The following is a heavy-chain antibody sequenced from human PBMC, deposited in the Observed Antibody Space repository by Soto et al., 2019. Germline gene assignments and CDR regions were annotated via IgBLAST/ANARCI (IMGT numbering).Heavy chain of an antibody. CDR3: AHTNGGLTDY. Sequence: QITLKESGPTLVMTTQTLTLNCTFSGTSLSTLGEGVNWIRQPPGKALEWLALTYWDGNDRYSPSLRSRIASAKDTSNNEVVLTMPNMDPVDSATYYCAHTNGGLTDYWGQGTLVTVSP. CDR2: TYWDGND. CDR1: GTSLSTLGEG. V-gene: IGHV2-5*02. D-gene: IGHD2-8*01. J-gene: IGHJ4*02.